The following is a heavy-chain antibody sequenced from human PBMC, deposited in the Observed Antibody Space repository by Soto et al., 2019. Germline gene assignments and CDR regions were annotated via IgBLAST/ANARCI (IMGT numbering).Heavy chain of an antibody. D-gene: IGHD6-13*01. Sequence: KGLEWVSSISSSSSYIYYADSVKGRFTISRDNAKNSPNLQMNSLRAEDTAVFYCAAVAANGSSPQQSTFWGQGTLVPVSS. CDR2: ISSSSSYI. CDR3: AAVAANGSSPQQSTF. J-gene: IGHJ4*02. V-gene: IGHV3-21*01.